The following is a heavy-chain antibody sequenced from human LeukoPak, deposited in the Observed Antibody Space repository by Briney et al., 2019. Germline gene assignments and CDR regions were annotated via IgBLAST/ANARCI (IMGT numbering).Heavy chain of an antibody. D-gene: IGHD3-3*01. V-gene: IGHV4-39*07. CDR2: IYYSGST. Sequence: SETLSFTCTVSGGSISSSSYYWGWIRQPPGKGLEWIGSIYYSGSTYYNPSLKSRVTISVDTSKNQFSLKLSSVTAADTAVYYCARVSAPGYYYYYMDVWGKGTTVTVSS. J-gene: IGHJ6*03. CDR3: ARVSAPGYYYYYMDV. CDR1: GGSISSSSYY.